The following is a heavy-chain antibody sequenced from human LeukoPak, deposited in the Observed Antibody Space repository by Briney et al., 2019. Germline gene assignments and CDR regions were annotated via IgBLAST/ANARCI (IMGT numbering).Heavy chain of an antibody. CDR2: INPNSGGT. Sequence: GASVKVSCKASGYTFTGYYMHWVRQAPGQGLEWMGWINPNSGGTNYAQKFQGRVTMTGDTSISTAYMELSRLRSDDTAVYYCARTSSYYDTLTGYYPNYYYYGMDVWGQGTTVTVTS. CDR3: ARTSSYYDTLTGYYPNYYYYGMDV. CDR1: GYTFTGYY. V-gene: IGHV1-2*02. D-gene: IGHD3-9*01. J-gene: IGHJ6*02.